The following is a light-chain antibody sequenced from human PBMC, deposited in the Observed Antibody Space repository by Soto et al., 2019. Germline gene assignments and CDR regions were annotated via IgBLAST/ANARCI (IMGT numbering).Light chain of an antibody. CDR3: SSYAGSNNLV. Sequence: QSVLTQPPSASGSPGQSVTISCTGTSSDVGGYNYVSWYQQHADKAPKLMIYEVSKRPSGVPDRFSASKSGNTASLTVSGLQTEDEADYYCSSYAGSNNLVFGGGTKLTVL. V-gene: IGLV2-8*01. CDR1: SSDVGGYNY. J-gene: IGLJ2*01. CDR2: EVS.